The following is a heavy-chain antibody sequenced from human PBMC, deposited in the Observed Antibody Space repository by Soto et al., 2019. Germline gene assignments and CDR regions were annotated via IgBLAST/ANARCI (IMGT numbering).Heavy chain of an antibody. J-gene: IGHJ3*02. Sequence: ASVKVSCKASGYTFTSYGISWVRQAPGQGLDWMGWINACNGNTNYAQKFQGRVTITRDTSASTAYMELSSLRSEDTAVYYCARDNHDYVWGSYRHYAFDIWGQGTMVTVSS. V-gene: IGHV1-18*01. CDR2: INACNGNT. CDR1: GYTFTSYG. CDR3: ARDNHDYVWGSYRHYAFDI. D-gene: IGHD3-16*02.